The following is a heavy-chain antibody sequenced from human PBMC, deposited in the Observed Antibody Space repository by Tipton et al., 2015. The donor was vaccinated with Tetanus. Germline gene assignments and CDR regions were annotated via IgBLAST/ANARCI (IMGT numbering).Heavy chain of an antibody. CDR1: GFTFSIYW. V-gene: IGHV3-74*01. J-gene: IGHJ3*02. CDR3: ARAQGFNGDAFDI. CDR2: ISSDGGST. Sequence: SLRLSCAASGFTFSIYWMHWVRQAPGTGLVWVSRISSDGGSTSYADSVKGRITIYRDNAKNTLYLQMNSLSVEDTAVYYCARAQGFNGDAFDILGQGTMVSGSS.